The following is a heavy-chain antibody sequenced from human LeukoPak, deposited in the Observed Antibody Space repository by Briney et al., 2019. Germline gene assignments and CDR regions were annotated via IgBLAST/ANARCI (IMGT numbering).Heavy chain of an antibody. D-gene: IGHD6-13*01. CDR3: ATIAAVGTGSFDP. CDR1: GYTFSDYY. CDR2: INPKSGGT. Sequence: ASVKVSCTASGYTFSDYYMNWVRQAPGQGLEWMGWINPKSGGTNYAQKFQGRVTMTRDTSITTAYMDLSGLRSDDTAVYYCATIAAVGTGSFDPWGQGTRVTVSS. V-gene: IGHV1-2*02. J-gene: IGHJ5*02.